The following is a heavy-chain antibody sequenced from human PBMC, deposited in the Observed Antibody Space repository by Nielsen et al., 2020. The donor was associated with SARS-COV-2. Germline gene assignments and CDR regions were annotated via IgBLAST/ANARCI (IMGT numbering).Heavy chain of an antibody. CDR2: IYPGDSDT. CDR1: GYRFTNYW. Sequence: GGSLRLSCKGSGYRFTNYWIGRVRQMPGKGLEWMGIIYPGDSDTRYSPSFQGQVTISADKSISTAYLQWSSLKASDTAMYYCARLPFYYVSSGSIGMDVWGQGTTVTVSS. V-gene: IGHV5-51*01. D-gene: IGHD3-22*01. J-gene: IGHJ6*02. CDR3: ARLPFYYVSSGSIGMDV.